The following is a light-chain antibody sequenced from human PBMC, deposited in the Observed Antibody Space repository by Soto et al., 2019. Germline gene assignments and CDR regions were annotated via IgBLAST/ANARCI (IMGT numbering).Light chain of an antibody. Sequence: DIQMTQSPSTLSASVGDRVTITCRASQGISNSLAWYQQKPGKAPKLLMYLASTLQSGVPPRFSGTGSGTNFTLTISSLQPEDFATYYCQQLIRFPTKFGQGTKVDIK. CDR3: QQLIRFPTK. V-gene: IGKV1-9*01. CDR2: LAS. CDR1: QGISNS. J-gene: IGKJ1*01.